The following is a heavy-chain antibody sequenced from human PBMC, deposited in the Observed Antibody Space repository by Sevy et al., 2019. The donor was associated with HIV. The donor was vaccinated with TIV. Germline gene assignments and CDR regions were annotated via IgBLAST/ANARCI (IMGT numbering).Heavy chain of an antibody. Sequence: GESLKISCKGSGYSVTSYWIGWVRQMPGKGLEWMGIIYPGDSDTRYSPAFQGQVTISADKSISTAYLQWSSLRASDTAMYYCAGRLAKQNWFDPWGQGTLVTVSS. CDR2: IYPGDSDT. CDR1: GYSVTSYW. J-gene: IGHJ5*02. CDR3: AGRLAKQNWFDP. V-gene: IGHV5-51*01. D-gene: IGHD6-19*01.